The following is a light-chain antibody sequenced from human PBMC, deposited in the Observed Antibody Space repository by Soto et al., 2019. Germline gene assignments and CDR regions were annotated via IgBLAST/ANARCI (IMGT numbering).Light chain of an antibody. J-gene: IGKJ1*01. CDR1: QSISSW. CDR2: DAS. CDR3: QQYNSYT. Sequence: DIEITQSPATLSASVVDRVTLTCRASQSISSWLAWYQQKPGKAPKLLIYDASSLESGVPSRFSVSGSGTEFTLTISRLQPEDFATYYCQQYNSYTCGQGTKVDI. V-gene: IGKV1-5*01.